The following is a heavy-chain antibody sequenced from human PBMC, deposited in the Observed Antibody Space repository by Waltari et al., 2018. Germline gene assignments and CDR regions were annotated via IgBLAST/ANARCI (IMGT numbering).Heavy chain of an antibody. CDR1: GYLFTSHD. V-gene: IGHV1-8*01. Sequence: QVQLVQSGAEVKKPGASVKVSCKASGYLFTSHDINWVRPTTGQGLEWLGWRDPGSGGTGYLQKVQGRVTMTRATSTTTAYMELSGLTSEDTAVYFCARGLSSSWYGMDVWGQGTTVIVS. CDR2: RDPGSGGT. J-gene: IGHJ6*02. CDR3: ARGLSSSWYGMDV. D-gene: IGHD6-13*01.